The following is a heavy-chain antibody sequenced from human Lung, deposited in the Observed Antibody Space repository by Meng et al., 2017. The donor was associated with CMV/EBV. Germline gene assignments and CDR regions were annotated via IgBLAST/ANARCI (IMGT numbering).Heavy chain of an antibody. CDR3: ARTDVPAAGTPNWLDP. D-gene: IGHD2-2*01. J-gene: IGHJ5*02. CDR1: GASISRGYHY. CDR2: IHYSGSS. Sequence: SETLSLTCTVSGASISRGYHYWSWIRQPPGKGLEWIGFIHYSGSSLYNPSLKSRVIISIDTSTDQFSLKLSSVTAADTAVYYCARTDVPAAGTPNWLDPWGLGTLVTVSS. V-gene: IGHV4-30-4*08.